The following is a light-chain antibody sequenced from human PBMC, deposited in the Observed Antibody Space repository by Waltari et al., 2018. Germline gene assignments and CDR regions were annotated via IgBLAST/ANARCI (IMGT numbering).Light chain of an antibody. V-gene: IGKV3-20*01. CDR2: GAS. J-gene: IGKJ4*01. CDR3: QQYDISPLT. CDR1: QTFRTTY. Sequence: EIVLTQSPGTLSLSTGERATLSCRASQTFRTTYLAWYQQKPGQAPTLLIYGASSRATGIPDRFSGSGSGTDFSLTISSLEPEDFAVYYCQQYDISPLTFGGGTKVEIK.